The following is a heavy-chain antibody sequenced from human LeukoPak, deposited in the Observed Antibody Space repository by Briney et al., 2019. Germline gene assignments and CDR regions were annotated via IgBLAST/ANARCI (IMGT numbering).Heavy chain of an antibody. CDR3: AREFWGSGYDPIDY. V-gene: IGHV3-48*03. D-gene: IGHD5-12*01. Sequence: GGSLRLSCAASGFTFSSYEMNWVRQAPGKGLEWVSYISSSDNTIYYADSVKGRFTISRDNPKSSLYLQMNNLRAEDAAVYYCAREFWGSGYDPIDYWGQGTLVTVSP. CDR2: ISSSDNTI. CDR1: GFTFSSYE. J-gene: IGHJ4*02.